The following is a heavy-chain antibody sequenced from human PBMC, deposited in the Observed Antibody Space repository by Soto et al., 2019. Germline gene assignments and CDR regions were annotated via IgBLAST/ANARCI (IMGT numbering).Heavy chain of an antibody. D-gene: IGHD6-13*01. Sequence: SETLSLTCTVSGGSISSSSYYWGWIRQPPGKGLEWIGSIYYSGSTYYNPSLKSRVTISVDTSKNQFSLKLSSVTAADTAVYYCAREGAAATNWFDPCGQGTMVTVYS. V-gene: IGHV4-39*02. CDR2: IYYSGST. CDR3: AREGAAATNWFDP. J-gene: IGHJ5*02. CDR1: GGSISSSSYY.